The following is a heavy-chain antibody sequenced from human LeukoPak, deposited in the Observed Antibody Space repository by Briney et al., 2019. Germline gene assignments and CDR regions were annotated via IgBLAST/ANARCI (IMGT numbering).Heavy chain of an antibody. Sequence: PSETLSLTCTVSGGSISTSSYYWGWIRQPPGKGLECIGNIYYSGSTYYNPSLKSRVTISVDTSKNQFSLKLSSVTAADTALYYCARLEIFDSSGYYGAFDIWGQGTMVTVSS. J-gene: IGHJ3*02. CDR3: ARLEIFDSSGYYGAFDI. V-gene: IGHV4-39*07. CDR1: GGSISTSSYY. D-gene: IGHD3-22*01. CDR2: IYYSGST.